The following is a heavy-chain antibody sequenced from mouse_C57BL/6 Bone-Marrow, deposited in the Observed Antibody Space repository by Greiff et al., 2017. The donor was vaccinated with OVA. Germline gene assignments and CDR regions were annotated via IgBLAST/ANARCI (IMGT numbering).Heavy chain of an antibody. V-gene: IGHV1-7*01. J-gene: IGHJ2*01. CDR2: INPSSGYP. CDR1: GYTFTRYW. D-gene: IGHD2-4*01. Sequence: VKLQQSGAELAKPGASVKLSCKASGYTFTRYWMHWVKQRPGQGLEWIGHINPSSGYPKYNQNFKDKATLTADKSSSTAYVQLSSLTYEDSTVYYCARPFSIYYDYEGYFYYWGQGTTLTVSS. CDR3: ARPFSIYYDYEGYFYY.